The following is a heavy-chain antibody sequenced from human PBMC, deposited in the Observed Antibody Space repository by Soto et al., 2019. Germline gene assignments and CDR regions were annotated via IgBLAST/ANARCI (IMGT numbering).Heavy chain of an antibody. D-gene: IGHD3-10*01. V-gene: IGHV1-2*02. CDR2: INPNSGGT. CDR3: ARDGAEKLLWFGELLPGYYYYGMDV. J-gene: IGHJ6*02. Sequence: ASVKVSCKASGYTFTGYYMHWVRQAPGQGLEWMGWINPNSGGTNYAQKFQGRVTMTRDTSISTAYMELSRLRSDDTAAYYCARDGAEKLLWFGELLPGYYYYGMDVWVQGTTVTVSS. CDR1: GYTFTGYY.